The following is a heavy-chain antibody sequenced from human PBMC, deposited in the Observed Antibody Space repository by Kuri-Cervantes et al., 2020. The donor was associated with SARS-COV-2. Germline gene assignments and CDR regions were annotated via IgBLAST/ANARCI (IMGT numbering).Heavy chain of an antibody. D-gene: IGHD4-23*01. Sequence: GGSLRLSCAASGFTFSDYYMSWIRQAPGKGLEWVSSISSDSSYIYYADSLEGRFTISREKAKNSLYLQMNSLRVEDTAVYYCARGKAYNIYGGNALDYWGQGILVTVSS. CDR2: ISSDSSYI. CDR1: GFTFSDYY. V-gene: IGHV3-11*06. CDR3: ARGKAYNIYGGNALDY. J-gene: IGHJ4*02.